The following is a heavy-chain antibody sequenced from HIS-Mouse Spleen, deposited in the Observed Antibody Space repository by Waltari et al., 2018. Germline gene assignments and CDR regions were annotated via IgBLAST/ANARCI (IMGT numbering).Heavy chain of an antibody. V-gene: IGHV3-30-3*01. CDR3: ARDHRNNWAIRD. CDR1: GFTFRSYA. Sequence: QVQLVESGGGVVQPGRSLRLSCAASGFTFRSYALHGVRQAPGKGLEWVAVISYDGSNKYYADSVKGRFTISRDNSKNTLYLQMNSLRAEDTAVYYCARDHRNNWAIRDWGQGTLVTVSS. CDR2: ISYDGSNK. D-gene: IGHD1-20*01. J-gene: IGHJ4*02.